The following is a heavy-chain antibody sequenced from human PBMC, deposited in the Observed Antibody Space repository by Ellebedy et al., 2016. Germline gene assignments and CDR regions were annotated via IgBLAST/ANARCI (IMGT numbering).Heavy chain of an antibody. CDR3: ARDWYDILTGPEWFDP. D-gene: IGHD3-9*01. Sequence: GGSLRLSXAASGFTFSSYWMHWVRQAPGKGLVWVSRINSDGSSTSYADSVKGRFTISRDNAKNTLYLQMNSLRAEDTAVYYCARDWYDILTGPEWFDPWGQGTLVTVSS. J-gene: IGHJ5*02. CDR2: INSDGSST. V-gene: IGHV3-74*01. CDR1: GFTFSSYW.